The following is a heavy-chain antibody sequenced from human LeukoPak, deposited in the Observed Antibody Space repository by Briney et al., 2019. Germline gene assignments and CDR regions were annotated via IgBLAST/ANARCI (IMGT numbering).Heavy chain of an antibody. CDR3: ARSGYSYVASWFDP. Sequence: SETLSLTCTVSGGSISSYYRSWIRQPPGKGLEWIGYIYYSGSTNYNPSLKSRVTISVDTSKNQFSLKLSSVTAADTAVYYCARSGYSYVASWFDPWGQGTLVTVSS. J-gene: IGHJ5*02. CDR2: IYYSGST. CDR1: GGSISSYY. V-gene: IGHV4-59*01. D-gene: IGHD5-18*01.